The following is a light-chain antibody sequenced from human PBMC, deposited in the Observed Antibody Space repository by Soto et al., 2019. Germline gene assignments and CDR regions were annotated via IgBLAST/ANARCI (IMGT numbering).Light chain of an antibody. CDR1: SSDVGGYNY. CDR3: SSYTSSSPLV. CDR2: DVS. V-gene: IGLV2-14*01. Sequence: QSVLTQPASVSGSPGQSITISCTGTSSDVGGYNYVSWYQQHPGKAPKLMIYDVSNRPSGVSNRFSGSKSGNTASLTISGLQAEDEADYHCSSYTSSSPLVFGGGTKLTVL. J-gene: IGLJ3*02.